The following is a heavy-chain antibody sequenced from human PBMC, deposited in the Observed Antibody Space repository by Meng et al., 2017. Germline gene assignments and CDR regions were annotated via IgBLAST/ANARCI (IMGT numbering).Heavy chain of an antibody. D-gene: IGHD4-23*01. J-gene: IGHJ4*02. CDR1: GDSISSSY. V-gene: IGHV4-4*07. Sequence: GSLRLSCTVSGDSISSSYWSWIRQPAGKGPEWIGRIFSSGTTNYNPSLNSRVTMSIDTSRSQFSLRLTSVTAADTALYFCARVGGGYAQVDYYFDVWGQGRLVTVSS. CDR3: ARVGGGYAQVDYYFDV. CDR2: IFSSGTT.